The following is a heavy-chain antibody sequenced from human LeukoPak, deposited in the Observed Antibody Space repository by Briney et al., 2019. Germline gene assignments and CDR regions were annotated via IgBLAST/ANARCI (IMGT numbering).Heavy chain of an antibody. CDR2: IASDGSST. V-gene: IGHV3-74*01. CDR1: GFTFSSYW. D-gene: IGHD4-23*01. J-gene: IGHJ4*02. Sequence: GGSLRLSCAASGFTFSSYWMSWVRQAPGKGLVWVSRIASDGSSTTYADSVKGRFSISRGNAKNTLYLQMNSLRVEDTAVYYCARGRPHGNDYWGQGTLVTVSS. CDR3: ARGRPHGNDY.